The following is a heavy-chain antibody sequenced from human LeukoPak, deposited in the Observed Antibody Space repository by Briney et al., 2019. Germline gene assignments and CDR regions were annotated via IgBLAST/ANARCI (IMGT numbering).Heavy chain of an antibody. CDR3: AVGDFWSGYYHSGYYFDY. V-gene: IGHV1-69*13. D-gene: IGHD3-3*01. Sequence: GASVKVSCKASGGTFISYAISWVRQAPGQGLEWMGGIIPIFGTANYAQKFQGRVTITADESTSTAYMELSSLRSEDTAVYYCAVGDFWSGYYHSGYYFDYWGQGTLVTVSS. J-gene: IGHJ4*02. CDR1: GGTFISYA. CDR2: IIPIFGTA.